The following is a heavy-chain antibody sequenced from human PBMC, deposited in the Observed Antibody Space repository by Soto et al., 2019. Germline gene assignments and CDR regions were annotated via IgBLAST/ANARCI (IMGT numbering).Heavy chain of an antibody. J-gene: IGHJ5*02. D-gene: IGHD2-2*01. CDR2: ISSYNGNT. Sequence: ASVKVSCKASGYTFTSYGISWVRQAPGQGLEWMGWISSYNGNTNYAQKVQGRVTLTTDTSTSTTYMELRSLRSDDTAVYYCARGPRYCSATTCFSGVTWFDPWGQGTLVTV. CDR1: GYTFTSYG. CDR3: ARGPRYCSATTCFSGVTWFDP. V-gene: IGHV1-18*04.